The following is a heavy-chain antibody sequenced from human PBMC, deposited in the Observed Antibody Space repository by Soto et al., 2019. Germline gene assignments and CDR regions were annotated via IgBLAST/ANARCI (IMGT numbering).Heavy chain of an antibody. V-gene: IGHV3-30*03. Sequence: VGSLRLSCAASGFTFSSYGMHWVRQAPGKGLEWVAVISYDGSNKYYADSVKGRFTISRDNSKNTLYLQMNSLRAEDTAVYYCAGGYSYGSPYFDYWGQGTLVTVSS. CDR2: ISYDGSNK. CDR3: AGGYSYGSPYFDY. D-gene: IGHD5-18*01. CDR1: GFTFSSYG. J-gene: IGHJ4*02.